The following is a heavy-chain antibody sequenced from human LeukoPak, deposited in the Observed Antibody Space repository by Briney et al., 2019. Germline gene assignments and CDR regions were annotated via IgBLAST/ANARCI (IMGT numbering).Heavy chain of an antibody. CDR1: GGSISSYY. CDR2: IYYSGST. CDR3: AGGGNWRLDP. V-gene: IGHV4-59*12. J-gene: IGHJ5*02. D-gene: IGHD1-1*01. Sequence: PSETLSLTCTVSGGSISSYYWSWIRQPPGKGLEWIGYIYYSGSTNYNPSLKSRVTISVDKSKNQFSLNLSSVTAADTAVYFCAGGGNWRLDPWGQGTLVTVSS.